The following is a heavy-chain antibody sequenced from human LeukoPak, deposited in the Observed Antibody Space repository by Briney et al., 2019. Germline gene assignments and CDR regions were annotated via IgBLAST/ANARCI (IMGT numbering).Heavy chain of an antibody. D-gene: IGHD3-22*01. J-gene: IGHJ4*02. Sequence: ASVKVSCKVSGYTLTELSMHWVRQAPGKGLEWMGGFDPEDGGKIYAQKFQGRVTMTEDTSTDTAYMELSSLRSEDTAVYYCATVGYYYDSRGYWGQGTLVTVSS. CDR3: ATVGYYYDSRGY. CDR2: FDPEDGGK. CDR1: GYTLTELS. V-gene: IGHV1-24*01.